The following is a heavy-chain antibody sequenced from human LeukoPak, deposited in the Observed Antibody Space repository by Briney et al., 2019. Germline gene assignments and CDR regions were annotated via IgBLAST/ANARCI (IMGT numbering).Heavy chain of an antibody. CDR1: GDSISSAHW. CDR2: IFHSGFT. V-gene: IGHV4-4*02. Sequence: SETLSLTCAVSGDSISSAHWWSWVRQPPGKGLEWIAEIFHSGFTNYNPSLDSRVTISLDTSKNQFSLKLSSVTAADTTVYYCARDYSRSIEYWGQGTLVTVSS. J-gene: IGHJ4*02. D-gene: IGHD6-13*01. CDR3: ARDYSRSIEY.